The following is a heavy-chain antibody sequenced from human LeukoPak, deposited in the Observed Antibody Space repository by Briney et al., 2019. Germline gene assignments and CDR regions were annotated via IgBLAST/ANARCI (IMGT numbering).Heavy chain of an antibody. Sequence: SETLSLTCTVSGDSMRTYYWSWIRQPPGKGLEWVGCIYYSGITNYNPSLKSRVTMSVDMSKNQFSLRLTSVTAADTAVYYCARANWGYYYYMDVWGKGTTVTVSS. J-gene: IGHJ6*03. CDR3: ARANWGYYYYMDV. CDR1: GDSMRTYY. CDR2: IYYSGIT. V-gene: IGHV4-59*01. D-gene: IGHD3-16*01.